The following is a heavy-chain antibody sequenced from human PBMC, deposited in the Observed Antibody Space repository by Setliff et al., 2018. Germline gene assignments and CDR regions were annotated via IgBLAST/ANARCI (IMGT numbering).Heavy chain of an antibody. CDR3: ASGGSSPHSKGAFGI. J-gene: IGHJ3*02. CDR1: GFTFTNYI. V-gene: IGHV3-30-3*01. CDR2: MSLDETNK. D-gene: IGHD6-6*01. Sequence: GGSLRLSCAASGFTFTNYIIHWVRQAPGKGLEWVAVMSLDETNKYYADSVRGRFTISRDISKNTLYLQMNSLRPEDTAVYYCASGGSSPHSKGAFGIWGQGTMVTVSS.